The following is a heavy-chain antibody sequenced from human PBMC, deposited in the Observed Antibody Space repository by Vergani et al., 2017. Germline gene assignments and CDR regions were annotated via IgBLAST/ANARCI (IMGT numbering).Heavy chain of an antibody. J-gene: IGHJ5*02. D-gene: IGHD6-13*01. CDR1: GYTFTGYY. CDR2: INPNSGGT. V-gene: IGHV1-2*02. Sequence: QVQLVQSGAEVKKPGASVMVSCKASGYTFTGYYMHWVRQAPGQGLEWMGWINPNSGGTNYAQKFQGRVTMTRDTSISTAYMELSRLRSDDTAVYYCARXRRIAAAGTSWFDPWGQGTLVTVSS. CDR3: ARXRRIAAAGTSWFDP.